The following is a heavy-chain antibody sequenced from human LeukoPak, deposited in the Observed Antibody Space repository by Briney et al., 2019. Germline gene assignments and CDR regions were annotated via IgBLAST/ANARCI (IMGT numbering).Heavy chain of an antibody. CDR3: ARGYGSSWGSFDY. Sequence: ASVKVSCKASGYTFTGYYMHWVRQAPGQGLEWMGWINPNSGGTNYAQKFQGRVTMTRDTSISTAYMELSRLRSDDTAVYYCARGYGSSWGSFDYWGQGTLVTVSS. D-gene: IGHD6-13*01. J-gene: IGHJ4*02. CDR2: INPNSGGT. CDR1: GYTFTGYY. V-gene: IGHV1-2*02.